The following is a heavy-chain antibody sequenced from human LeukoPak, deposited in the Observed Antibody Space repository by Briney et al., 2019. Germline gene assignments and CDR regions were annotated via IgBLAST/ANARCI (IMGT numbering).Heavy chain of an antibody. V-gene: IGHV3-53*01. CDR1: GFTFSSYW. CDR3: AKSALFEH. Sequence: GGSLRLSCAASGFTFSSYWMSWVRQAPGKGLEWVSVIYTNGGTYYADSVKGRFTISRDNSKNTVYLQMNSLRAEDTAVYFCAKSALFEHWGQGTLVTVSS. J-gene: IGHJ4*02. CDR2: IYTNGGT.